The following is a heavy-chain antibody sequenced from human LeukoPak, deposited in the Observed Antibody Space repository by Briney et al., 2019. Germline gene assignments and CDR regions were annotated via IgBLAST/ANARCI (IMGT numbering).Heavy chain of an antibody. CDR2: VSSGGGLST. Sequence: GGSLRLSCAASGFNFGSYSMTWVRQPPGKGLEWVSSVSSGGGLSTYYADSVKGRFTISRDNSKNTVFLQMNSLRAEDTAVYYCAKRDASGYYFFDYWGQGTLVTVSS. CDR3: AKRDASGYYFFDY. CDR1: GFNFGSYS. J-gene: IGHJ4*02. V-gene: IGHV3-23*01. D-gene: IGHD3-10*01.